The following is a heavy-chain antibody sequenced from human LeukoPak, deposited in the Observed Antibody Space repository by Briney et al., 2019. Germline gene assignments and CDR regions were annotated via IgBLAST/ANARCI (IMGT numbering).Heavy chain of an antibody. CDR2: ISGSGGST. V-gene: IGHV3-23*01. J-gene: IGHJ3*02. CDR3: AKVARTFYAFDI. D-gene: IGHD3-16*01. CDR1: GFTFSSYA. Sequence: LSAGSLRLSCAASGFTFSSYAMSWVRQAPGKGLEWVSAISGSGGSTYYADSVKGRFTISRDNSKNTLYLQMNSLRAEDTAVYYCAKVARTFYAFDIWGQGTMVTVSS.